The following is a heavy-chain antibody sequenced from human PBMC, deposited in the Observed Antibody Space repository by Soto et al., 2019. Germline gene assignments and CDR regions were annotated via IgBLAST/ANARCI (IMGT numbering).Heavy chain of an antibody. CDR3: ARVDVYCSGGSCKNYYYYGMDV. CDR2: IWYDGSNK. CDR1: GFTFSSYG. D-gene: IGHD2-15*01. Sequence: PGGSLRLSCAASGFTFSSYGMHWVRQAPGKGLEWVAVIWYDGSNKYYVDSVKGRFTISRDNAKNSLYLQMNSLRAEDTAVYYCARVDVYCSGGSCKNYYYYGMDVWGQGTTVTVSS. J-gene: IGHJ6*02. V-gene: IGHV3-33*01.